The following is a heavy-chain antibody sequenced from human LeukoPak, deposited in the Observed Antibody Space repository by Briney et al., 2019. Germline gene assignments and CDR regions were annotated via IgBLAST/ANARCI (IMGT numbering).Heavy chain of an antibody. CDR2: IYYSGST. CDR3: ARESLYYDSSGHLRAFDI. D-gene: IGHD3-22*01. J-gene: IGHJ3*02. V-gene: IGHV4-39*07. CDR1: GGSISSSSYY. Sequence: SETLSLTCTVSGGSISSSSYYWGWIRQPPGKGLEWIGSIYYSGSTYYNPSLKSRVTISVDTSKNQFSPKLSSVTAADTAVYYCARESLYYDSSGHLRAFDIWGQGTMVTVSS.